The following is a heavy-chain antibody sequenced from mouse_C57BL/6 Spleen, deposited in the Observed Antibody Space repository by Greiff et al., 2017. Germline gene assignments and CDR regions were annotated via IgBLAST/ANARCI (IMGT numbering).Heavy chain of an antibody. J-gene: IGHJ3*01. CDR2: INPSNGGP. Sequence: VQLQQPGTELVKPGASVKLSCKASGYPFTSYWMHWVKHRPGQGLEWIGNINPSNGGPNYNEKFKSKATRTVDKSSSTAYMQLSSLTSEDSAVYYCARSGGSSPWFAYWGQGTLVTVSA. D-gene: IGHD1-1*01. CDR3: ARSGGSSPWFAY. CDR1: GYPFTSYW. V-gene: IGHV1-53*01.